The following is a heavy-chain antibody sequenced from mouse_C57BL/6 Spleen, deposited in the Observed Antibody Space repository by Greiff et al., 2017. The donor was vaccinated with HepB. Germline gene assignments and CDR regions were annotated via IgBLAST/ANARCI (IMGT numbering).Heavy chain of an antibody. J-gene: IGHJ4*01. Sequence: VQLQESGAELARPGASVKLSCKASGYTFTSYGISWVKQRTGQGLEWIGEIYPRSGNTYYNEKFKGKATLTADKSSSTAYMELRSLTSEDSAVYFCAREVGLYDYDYAMDYWGQGTSVTVSS. CDR1: GYTFTSYG. V-gene: IGHV1-81*01. CDR3: AREVGLYDYDYAMDY. CDR2: IYPRSGNT. D-gene: IGHD2-4*01.